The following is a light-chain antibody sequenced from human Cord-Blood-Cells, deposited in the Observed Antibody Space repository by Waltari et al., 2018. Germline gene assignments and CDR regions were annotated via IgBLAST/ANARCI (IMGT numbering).Light chain of an antibody. Sequence: QSALTQPASVSGSSGQSITISCTGTSSDAGGYNYVSWYQQHPGKAPKLMIYDVSNRPSGVSNRFSGSKSGNTASLTISGLQAEDEADYYCSSYTSSSTLEVFGGGTKLTVL. CDR2: DVS. CDR1: SSDAGGYNY. CDR3: SSYTSSSTLEV. V-gene: IGLV2-14*01. J-gene: IGLJ3*02.